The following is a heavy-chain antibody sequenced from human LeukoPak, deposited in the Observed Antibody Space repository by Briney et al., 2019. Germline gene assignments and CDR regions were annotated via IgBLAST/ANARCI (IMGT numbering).Heavy chain of an antibody. D-gene: IGHD5-18*01. J-gene: IGHJ4*02. Sequence: GGSLRLSCAASAFTFSNVWMSWVRQAPGKGLEWVGRIRSKTDGGKTDYAAPVKGRFTISRDDSKNTLYLQMDSLKTEDTAVYYCTIPARGYSYGVLDSWGQGALVTVSS. V-gene: IGHV3-15*01. CDR3: TIPARGYSYGVLDS. CDR1: AFTFSNVW. CDR2: IRSKTDGGKT.